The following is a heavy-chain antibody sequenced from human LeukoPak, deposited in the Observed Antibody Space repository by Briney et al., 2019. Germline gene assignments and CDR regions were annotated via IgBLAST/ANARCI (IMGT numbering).Heavy chain of an antibody. CDR1: GFTFGDCG. J-gene: IGHJ6*03. CDR3: SRAPYFDFYMDV. D-gene: IGHD3-3*01. Sequence: GGSLRLSCTGSGFTFGDCGVNWFRQAAGKGEEGGSFIRSKANAGTIQYAASVKGRFTISRDDSESIAYLQMNSLKTEDTAVYYCSRAPYFDFYMDVWGKGTTVTVSS. V-gene: IGHV3-49*03. CDR2: IRSKANAGTI.